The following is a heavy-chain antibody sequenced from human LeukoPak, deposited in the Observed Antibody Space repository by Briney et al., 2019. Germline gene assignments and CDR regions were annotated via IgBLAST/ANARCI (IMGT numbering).Heavy chain of an antibody. V-gene: IGHV4-59*01. CDR1: GGSISSYY. Sequence: PSETLSLTCTVSGGSISSYYWSWIRQPPGKGLEWIGYIYYSGSTNYNPSLKSRVTISVDTSKNQFSLKLSSVTAADTAVYYCARDLGYSYGYQDWGQGTLVTVSS. D-gene: IGHD5-18*01. J-gene: IGHJ4*02. CDR3: ARDLGYSYGYQD. CDR2: IYYSGST.